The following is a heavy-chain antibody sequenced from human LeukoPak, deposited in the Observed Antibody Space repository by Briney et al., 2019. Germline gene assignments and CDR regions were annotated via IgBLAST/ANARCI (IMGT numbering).Heavy chain of an antibody. V-gene: IGHV4-59*01. J-gene: IGHJ5*02. D-gene: IGHD2-2*01. CDR2: IYYSGST. CDR1: GGSIRSYY. Sequence: SETLSLTCTVSGGSIRSYYWSWIWQPPGKGLEWIGYIYYSGSTNYNPSLKSRVTISEDTSKNQFSLKLSSVTAADTAVYYCAGVVEVPAATGLWFDPWGQGTLVTVSS. CDR3: AGVVEVPAATGLWFDP.